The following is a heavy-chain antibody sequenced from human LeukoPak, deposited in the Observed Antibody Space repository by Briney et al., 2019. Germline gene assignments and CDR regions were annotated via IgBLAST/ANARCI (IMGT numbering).Heavy chain of an antibody. CDR3: AKDRPLGYCSSTSCYGDY. CDR1: GFTFSTYN. D-gene: IGHD2-2*01. J-gene: IGHJ4*02. CDR2: ISGGGGST. Sequence: GGSLRLSCAASGFTFSTYNMNWARQAPGKGLEWVSAISGGGGSTYYADSVKGRFTVSRDNSKNTLYLQMNSLRAEDTAVYYCAKDRPLGYCSSTSCYGDYWGQGTLVTVSP. V-gene: IGHV3-23*01.